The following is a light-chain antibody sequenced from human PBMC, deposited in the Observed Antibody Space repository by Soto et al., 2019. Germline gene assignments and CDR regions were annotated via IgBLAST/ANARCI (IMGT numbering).Light chain of an antibody. CDR3: QQYGSPPIT. J-gene: IGKJ5*01. CDR2: VAS. V-gene: IGKV3-20*01. CDR1: QSVNSNY. Sequence: ETVLTQSPGTLSLSPGERATLSCRASQSVNSNYLAWYQQKPGQAPRLLIYVASSRATGIPDRFSGSGSGTDFILTISRLEPDDFAVYYCQQYGSPPITFGQGTRLE.